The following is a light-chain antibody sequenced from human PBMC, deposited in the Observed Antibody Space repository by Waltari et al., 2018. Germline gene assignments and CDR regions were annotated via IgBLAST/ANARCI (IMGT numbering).Light chain of an antibody. V-gene: IGKV3-15*01. J-gene: IGKJ1*01. CDR2: GAS. CDR3: QQYNNWPPART. Sequence: EIVMTKSPATLSASPGERATPSCRASQSVSSNLAWYQQKPGQAPRLLIYGASTRATGIPASFSGSGSGTEFTLTISSLQSEDFAVYYCQQYNNWPPARTFGQGTKVEIK. CDR1: QSVSSN.